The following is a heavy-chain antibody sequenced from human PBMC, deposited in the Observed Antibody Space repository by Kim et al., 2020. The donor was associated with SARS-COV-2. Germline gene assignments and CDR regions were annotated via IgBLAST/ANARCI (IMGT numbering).Heavy chain of an antibody. CDR3: ARDAPGGAYSGSPVDY. D-gene: IGHD1-26*01. Sequence: ASVKVSCKASGYTFTSYGISWVRQAPGQGLEWMGWISAYNGNTNYAQKLQGRVTMTTDTSTSTAYMELRSLRSDDTAVYYCARDAPGGAYSGSPVDYWGQGTLVTVSS. CDR1: GYTFTSYG. V-gene: IGHV1-18*01. J-gene: IGHJ4*02. CDR2: ISAYNGNT.